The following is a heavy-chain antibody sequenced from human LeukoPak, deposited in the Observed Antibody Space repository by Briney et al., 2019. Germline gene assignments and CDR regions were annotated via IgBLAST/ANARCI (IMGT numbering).Heavy chain of an antibody. CDR3: ASSGRNYDFWGGYFNY. Sequence: SVKVSCKASGGTFSSYAISWVRQAPGQGLEWMGGLIPIFGTANYAQKFQGRVTITTDESTSTAYMELSSLRSEDTAVYYCASSGRNYDFWGGYFNYWGQGTLVTVSS. D-gene: IGHD3-3*01. CDR2: LIPIFGTA. V-gene: IGHV1-69*05. CDR1: GGTFSSYA. J-gene: IGHJ4*02.